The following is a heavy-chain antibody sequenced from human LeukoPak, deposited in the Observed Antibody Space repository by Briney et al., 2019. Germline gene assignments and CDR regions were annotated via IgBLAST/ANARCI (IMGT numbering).Heavy chain of an antibody. CDR3: AREGGKLKTRAMAGSSSWRANWFDP. J-gene: IGHJ5*02. V-gene: IGHV7-4-1*02. CDR2: INTNTGNP. CDR1: GYTFTSYA. D-gene: IGHD6-13*01. Sequence: ASVKVSCKASGYTFTSYAMNWVRQAPGQGLEWMGWINTNTGNPTYAQGFTGRFVFSLDTSVSTAYLQISSLKAEDTAVYYCAREGGKLKTRAMAGSSSWRANWFDPWGQGTLVTVSS.